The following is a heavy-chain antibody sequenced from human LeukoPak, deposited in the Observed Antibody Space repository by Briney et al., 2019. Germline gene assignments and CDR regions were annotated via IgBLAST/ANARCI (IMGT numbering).Heavy chain of an antibody. Sequence: GGSLRLSCAASGFTFSNYGMSWVRQAPGKGLEWVPGISGSGGSTYYADSVKGRFTISRDNSKNTLYLQMNSLRAEDTAVYYCAKDRIVVALYWGQGTLVTVSS. J-gene: IGHJ4*02. CDR2: ISGSGGST. D-gene: IGHD6-19*01. CDR1: GFTFSNYG. V-gene: IGHV3-23*01. CDR3: AKDRIVVALY.